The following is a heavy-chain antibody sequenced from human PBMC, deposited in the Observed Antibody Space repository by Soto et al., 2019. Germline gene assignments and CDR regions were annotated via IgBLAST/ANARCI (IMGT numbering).Heavy chain of an antibody. J-gene: IGHJ4*02. Sequence: QVQLVQSVAEVKKPGSSVNVSCKASGGTFSNYVVNWVRQAPGQGLEWMGRIIPISGAANYAQKFQGRVTITADKSTSTSYMELSSLRSEDTAVYYCARDMTRTVVPYFDFWGQGTLVTVSS. D-gene: IGHD1-7*01. CDR3: ARDMTRTVVPYFDF. CDR1: GGTFSNYV. CDR2: IIPISGAA. V-gene: IGHV1-69*06.